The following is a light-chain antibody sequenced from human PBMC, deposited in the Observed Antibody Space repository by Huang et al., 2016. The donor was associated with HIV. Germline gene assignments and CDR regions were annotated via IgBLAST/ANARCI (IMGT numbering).Light chain of an antibody. CDR1: QFVGNY. Sequence: DIQLTQSPSSLSASVGDRVAITCHTSQFVGNYLNWYQQKPGRAPKLVIHGASSLQGGVPSRFSGSGARTDFTLTIDGLQPEDFATYYCQQCHLAPLTFGGGTKVEI. V-gene: IGKV1-39*01. CDR3: QQCHLAPLT. J-gene: IGKJ4*01. CDR2: GAS.